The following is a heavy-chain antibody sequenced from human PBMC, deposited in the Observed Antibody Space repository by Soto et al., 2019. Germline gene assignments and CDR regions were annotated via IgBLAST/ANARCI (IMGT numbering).Heavy chain of an antibody. CDR3: ATLRPYCGGDCRLDY. D-gene: IGHD2-21*02. Sequence: LGESLKISCNGSGYSFTIYWIGWVRQMPGKGLEWMGIIYPGDSDTRYSPSFQGQVTISADKSISTAYLQWSSLKASDTAMYYCATLRPYCGGDCRLDYWGQGTLVTVSS. J-gene: IGHJ4*02. V-gene: IGHV5-51*01. CDR2: IYPGDSDT. CDR1: GYSFTIYW.